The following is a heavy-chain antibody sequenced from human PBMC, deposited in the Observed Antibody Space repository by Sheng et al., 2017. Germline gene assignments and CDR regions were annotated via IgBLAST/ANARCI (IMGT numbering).Heavy chain of an antibody. CDR2: TNPDGTST. Sequence: EVQLVESGGGLVRPGGSLRLSCAASGFTLSNYWMHWVRQAPGKGLVWVSRTNPDGTSTSYADSVKGRFTISRDNAKNTLYLQMNSLRAEDTAVYHCARYQYSDGWCDYWGQGTLVTVSS. D-gene: IGHD6-19*01. CDR3: ARYQYSDGWCDY. CDR1: GFTLSNYW. V-gene: IGHV3-74*01. J-gene: IGHJ4*02.